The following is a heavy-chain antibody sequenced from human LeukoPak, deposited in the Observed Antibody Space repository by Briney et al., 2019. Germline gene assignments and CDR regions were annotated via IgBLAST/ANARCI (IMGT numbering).Heavy chain of an antibody. CDR2: IYYSVST. V-gene: IGHV4-59*01. CDR1: GGSISSSY. CDR3: ARGLKPFDS. J-gene: IGHJ4*02. Sequence: PSETLSLTCTVSGGSISSSYWSWIRQPPGKGLEWIGYIYYSVSTNYNPSLKSRVTISVDTSKNHFSLKLTSVTAADTAVYYCARGLKPFDSWGQGTLVTVSS.